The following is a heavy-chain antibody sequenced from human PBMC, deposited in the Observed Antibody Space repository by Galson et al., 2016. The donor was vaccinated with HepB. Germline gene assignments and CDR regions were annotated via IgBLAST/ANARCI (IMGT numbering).Heavy chain of an antibody. CDR3: VRGDYGFDI. Sequence: SLRLSCAASGFMFSAYVMAWIRQTPEKGLQCVAYISARSDVIYHVDSVEGRFTISRDNAQSSLFLQMNSLRVEDSAIYYCVRGDYGFDIWGQGTMAIVPS. D-gene: IGHD3-3*01. CDR2: ISARSDVI. CDR1: GFMFSAYV. V-gene: IGHV3-11*01. J-gene: IGHJ3*02.